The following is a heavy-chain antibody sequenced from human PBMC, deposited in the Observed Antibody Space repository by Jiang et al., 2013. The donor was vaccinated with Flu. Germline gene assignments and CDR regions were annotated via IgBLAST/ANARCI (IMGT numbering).Heavy chain of an antibody. V-gene: IGHV1-69*01. CDR2: IIPMFRTT. CDR3: ARDSSSEAYPLLLYYFDL. D-gene: IGHD2-15*01. Sequence: GQGLEWMGGIIPMFRTTNYAQTFKGRVTITADESTSTVYLELSSLRSEDTAVYYCARDSSSEAYPLLLYYFDLWGRGTLVTVSS. J-gene: IGHJ2*01.